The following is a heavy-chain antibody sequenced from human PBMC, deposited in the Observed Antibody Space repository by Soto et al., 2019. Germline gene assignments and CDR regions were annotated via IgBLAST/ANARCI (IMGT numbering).Heavy chain of an antibody. Sequence: ASVKISCKASGYTFSSYGINWVRQAAGRELEWMGWINPGNGNTKYSQQFQGRVIIDRDTSASTAYMELSNLRSEDTAVYYCARGGYFDSSNYLAYWGLGTLVTVSS. V-gene: IGHV1-3*01. CDR3: ARGGYFDSSNYLAY. J-gene: IGHJ4*02. CDR2: INPGNGNT. CDR1: GYTFSSYG. D-gene: IGHD3-22*01.